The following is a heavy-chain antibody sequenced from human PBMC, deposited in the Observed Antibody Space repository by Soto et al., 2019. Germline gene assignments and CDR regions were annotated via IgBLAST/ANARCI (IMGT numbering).Heavy chain of an antibody. CDR1: GYTFTGYY. D-gene: IGHD3-22*01. CDR3: ARRKGDYYDSSGYHYYFDY. J-gene: IGHJ4*02. Sequence: GASVKVSCKASGYTFTGYYMHWVRQAPGQGLEWMGWINPNSGGTKSAQKFQCRVTMTRDTSISTAYMELSRLRSDDTAVYYCARRKGDYYDSSGYHYYFDYWGQGTLVTVSS. V-gene: IGHV1-2*02. CDR2: INPNSGGT.